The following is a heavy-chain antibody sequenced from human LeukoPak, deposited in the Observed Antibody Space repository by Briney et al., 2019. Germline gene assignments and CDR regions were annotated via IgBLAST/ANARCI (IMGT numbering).Heavy chain of an antibody. CDR2: ISYIGST. D-gene: IGHD4-17*01. J-gene: IGHJ3*02. CDR1: ADSFSSHY. Sequence: SETLSLTCAVSADSFSSHYWTWIRQPPGKGLEWIGYISYIGSTNYNPSLKSRVTISIDTSKNQFSLELSSVTAADTAVYYCARDLVTVTKGFDIWGQGTMVSVSS. CDR3: ARDLVTVTKGFDI. V-gene: IGHV4-59*11.